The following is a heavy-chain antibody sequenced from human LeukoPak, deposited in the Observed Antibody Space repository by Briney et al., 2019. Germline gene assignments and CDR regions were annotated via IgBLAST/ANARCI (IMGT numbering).Heavy chain of an antibody. CDR1: GGSFSGYY. D-gene: IGHD5-18*01. CDR3: ASGRYSYGTYYFDY. Sequence: SETLSLTCAVYGGSFSGYYWSWIRQPPGKGLEWIGEINHSGSTNYNPSLKSRVTISVDTSKNQFSLKLSSVTAADTAVYYCASGRYSYGTYYFDYWGQGTLVTVSS. J-gene: IGHJ4*02. V-gene: IGHV4-34*01. CDR2: INHSGST.